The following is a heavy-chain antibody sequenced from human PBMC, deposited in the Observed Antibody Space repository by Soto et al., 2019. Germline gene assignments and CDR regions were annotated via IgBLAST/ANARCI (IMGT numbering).Heavy chain of an antibody. CDR3: ARHPHGDYSFDY. CDR2: ISSSSSYI. D-gene: IGHD4-17*01. V-gene: IGHV3-21*01. CDR1: GFTFSSYS. Sequence: GGSLRLSCAASGFTFSSYSMNWVRQAPGKGLEWVSSISSSSSYIYYADSVKGRFTISRDNAKNSLYLQMNSLRAEDTAVYYCARHPHGDYSFDYWGQGTLVTVSS. J-gene: IGHJ4*02.